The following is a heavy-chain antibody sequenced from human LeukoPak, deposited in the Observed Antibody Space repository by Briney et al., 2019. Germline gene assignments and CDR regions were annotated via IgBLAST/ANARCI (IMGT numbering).Heavy chain of an antibody. CDR1: GYTFTSYY. V-gene: IGHV1-46*01. D-gene: IGHD3-22*01. J-gene: IGHJ4*02. Sequence: ASVKVSCKASGYTFTSYYMHWVRQAPRQGLEWMGIINPSGGSTSYAQKFQGRVTMTRDTSTSTVYMELSSLRSEDTAVYYCARDTREHYYDSSDFDYWGQGTLVTVSS. CDR2: INPSGGST. CDR3: ARDTREHYYDSSDFDY.